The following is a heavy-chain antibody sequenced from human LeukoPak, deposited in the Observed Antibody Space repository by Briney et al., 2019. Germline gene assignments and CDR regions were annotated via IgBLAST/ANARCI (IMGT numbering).Heavy chain of an antibody. CDR1: GLTFSTYG. CDR2: ITGDGATT. D-gene: IGHD6-13*01. V-gene: IGHV3-23*01. Sequence: GGSLRLSCAASGLTFSTYGMSWVRQAPGKGLEWVSAITGDGATTYYADSVKGRFTISRDNSKNTLYLQMNSLRAEDTAVYFCAKGSAGHDYWGQGTLVTVSS. J-gene: IGHJ4*02. CDR3: AKGSAGHDY.